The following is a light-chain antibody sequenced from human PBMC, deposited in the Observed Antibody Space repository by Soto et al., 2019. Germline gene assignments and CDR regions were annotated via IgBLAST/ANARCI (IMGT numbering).Light chain of an antibody. CDR1: QSLLHSNGYNY. V-gene: IGKV2-28*01. CDR3: MRTWPSAT. CDR2: LGS. Sequence: DIVMTQSPLSLPVTPGEPASISCRSSQSLLHSNGYNYLDWYLQKPGQSPQLLIYLGSNRACGVPDRFSGTGTGTDFTLRISRVEAEDVDFCHGMRTWPSATFGGGTKVEIK. J-gene: IGKJ4*02.